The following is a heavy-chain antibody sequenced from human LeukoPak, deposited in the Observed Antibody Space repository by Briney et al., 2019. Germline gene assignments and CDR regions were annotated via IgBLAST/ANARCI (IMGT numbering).Heavy chain of an antibody. D-gene: IGHD3-16*02. CDR1: GFTVSSNY. V-gene: IGHV3-53*01. Sequence: PGGSLRLSCAASGFTVSSNYMSWVRQAPGKGLEWVSVIYSGGSTYYADSVKGRFTISRDNSKNTLYLQMNSLRAEDTAVYYCARGTRVWWSYRYKGVGLDYWGQGTLVTVSS. CDR2: IYSGGST. J-gene: IGHJ4*02. CDR3: ARGTRVWWSYRYKGVGLDY.